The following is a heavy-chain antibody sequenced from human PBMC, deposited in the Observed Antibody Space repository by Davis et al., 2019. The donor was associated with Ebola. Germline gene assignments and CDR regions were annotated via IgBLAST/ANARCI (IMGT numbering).Heavy chain of an antibody. CDR3: ARDEGYYYDSSGMGWFDP. CDR2: INAGNGNT. J-gene: IGHJ5*02. CDR1: GYTFTSYG. Sequence: ASVKVSCKASGYTFTSYGISWVRQAPGQGLEWMGWINAGNGNTKYSQKFQGRVTITRDTSASTAYMELSSLRSEDTAVYYCARDEGYYYDSSGMGWFDPWGQGTLVTVSS. V-gene: IGHV1-3*01. D-gene: IGHD3-22*01.